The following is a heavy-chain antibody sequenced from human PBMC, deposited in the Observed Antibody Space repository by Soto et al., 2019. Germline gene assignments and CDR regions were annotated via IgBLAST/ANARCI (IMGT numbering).Heavy chain of an antibody. Sequence: SVKVSCKASGGTFSSYAISWVRQAPGQGLEWMGGIIPIFGTANYAQKFQGRVTITADESTSTAYMELSSLRSEDTAVYYCARGRQQLVSGGNWFDPWGQGTLVTVSS. CDR2: IIPIFGTA. D-gene: IGHD6-13*01. V-gene: IGHV1-69*13. CDR3: ARGRQQLVSGGNWFDP. J-gene: IGHJ5*02. CDR1: GGTFSSYA.